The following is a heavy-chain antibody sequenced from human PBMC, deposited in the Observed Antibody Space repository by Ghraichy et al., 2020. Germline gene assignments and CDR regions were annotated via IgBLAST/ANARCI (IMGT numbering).Heavy chain of an antibody. J-gene: IGHJ5*02. CDR2: IYYSGST. Sequence: SETLSLTCTVSGGSISSGGYYWSWIRQHPGKGLEWIGYIYYSGSTYYNPSLKSRVTISVDTSKNQFSLKLSSVTAADTAVYYCAREGGGIEQQLTFDPWGQGTLVTVSS. D-gene: IGHD6-13*01. CDR1: GGSISSGGYY. V-gene: IGHV4-31*03. CDR3: AREGGGIEQQLTFDP.